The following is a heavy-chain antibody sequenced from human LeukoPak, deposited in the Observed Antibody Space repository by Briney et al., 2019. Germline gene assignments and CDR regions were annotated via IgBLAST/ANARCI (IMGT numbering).Heavy chain of an antibody. CDR3: ARGSPYYYDSSGYPIDY. D-gene: IGHD3-22*01. V-gene: IGHV4-34*01. Sequence: GTLSLTCAVYGGSFRGYCRSWVRQPPGKGLEWIGKMNHNGSTNYNPSLKSRVTISVDTSKNQFSLKLSSVTAADTAVYYCARGSPYYYDSSGYPIDYWGQGTLVTVSS. J-gene: IGHJ4*02. CDR1: GGSFRGYC. CDR2: MNHNGST.